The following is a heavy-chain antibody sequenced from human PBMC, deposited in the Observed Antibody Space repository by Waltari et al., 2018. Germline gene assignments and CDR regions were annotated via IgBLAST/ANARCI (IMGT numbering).Heavy chain of an antibody. CDR1: GLTFSSYA. J-gene: IGHJ3*02. D-gene: IGHD2-15*01. CDR2: ISYDGRYK. V-gene: IGHV3-30*04. Sequence: QVQLVESGGGVVQPGRSLRLSCAASGLTFSSYAMHGVRQAPGQGLEWVAVISYDGRYKYYADSVKGRFTISRDNSKNTLYLQMNSLRAEDTAVYYCARDLDIVVVVAATLGAFDIWGQGTMVTVSS. CDR3: ARDLDIVVVVAATLGAFDI.